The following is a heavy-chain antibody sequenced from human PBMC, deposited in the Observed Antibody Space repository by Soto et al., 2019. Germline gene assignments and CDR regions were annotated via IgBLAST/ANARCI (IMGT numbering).Heavy chain of an antibody. J-gene: IGHJ6*02. CDR1: GVTFSSYA. CDR3: ARVVATINYYYGMDV. CDR2: SIPIFGTA. Sequence: SLKASCKASGVTFSSYAISWVRQAPGQGLEWMGGSIPIFGTANYAQKFQGRVTITADESTSTAYMELSSLRSEDTAVYYCARVVATINYYYGMDVWGQATTVT. D-gene: IGHD5-12*01. V-gene: IGHV1-69*13.